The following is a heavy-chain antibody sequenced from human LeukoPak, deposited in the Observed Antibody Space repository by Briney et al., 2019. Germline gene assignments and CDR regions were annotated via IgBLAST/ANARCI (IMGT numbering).Heavy chain of an antibody. CDR3: ARAPPYYYMDV. CDR1: GASISSGGYF. J-gene: IGHJ6*03. CDR2: IETSGST. Sequence: SETLSLTCTVSGASISSGGYFWSWIRQPAGKGVEWIGRIETSGSTNYNPSLKSRVTISVDTSKNQFSLKLRSVTAADTAVYYCARAPPYYYMDVWGKGTTVTVSS. V-gene: IGHV4-61*02.